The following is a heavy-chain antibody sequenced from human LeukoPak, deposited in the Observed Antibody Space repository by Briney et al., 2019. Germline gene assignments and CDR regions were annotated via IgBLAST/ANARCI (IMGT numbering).Heavy chain of an antibody. CDR2: ISSSSSTI. CDR1: GFTFSSYS. J-gene: IGHJ4*02. CDR3: AREGCSGGSCYQIFDY. V-gene: IGHV3-48*02. Sequence: GGSLRLSCAASGFTFSSYSMNWVRQAPGKGLEWVSYISSSSSTIYYADSVKGRFTISRDNAKNSLYLQMNSLRDEDTAVYYCAREGCSGGSCYQIFDYWGQGTPVTVSS. D-gene: IGHD2-15*01.